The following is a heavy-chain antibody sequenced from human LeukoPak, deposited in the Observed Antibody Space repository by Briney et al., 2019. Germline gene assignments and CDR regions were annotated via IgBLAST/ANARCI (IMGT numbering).Heavy chain of an antibody. CDR1: GFTFSDYD. CDR2: IGTAGDT. D-gene: IGHD1-1*01. J-gene: IGHJ4*02. V-gene: IGHV3-13*01. Sequence: GGSLRLSCAASGFTFSDYDMHWVRQATGKGLEWVSAIGTAGDTYYTGSVKGRFTIARENAKNSLYLQMNSLRAGDTAAYYCARVAKERVGGVYYFDYWGQGTLVTVSS. CDR3: ARVAKERVGGVYYFDY.